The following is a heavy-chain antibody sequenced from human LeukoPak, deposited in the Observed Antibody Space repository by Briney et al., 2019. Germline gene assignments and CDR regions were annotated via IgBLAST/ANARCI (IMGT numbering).Heavy chain of an antibody. CDR1: GFTFSSHE. Sequence: GGSLRLACTASGFTFSSHEMSWVRQAPGKGLEWVGRIKSKTFAEATDYAAPVKGRFTISRDASDNTLYLQMNSLKTDDTAVYFWSAAWYNRWGRGTLVTVSS. CDR2: IKSKTFAEAT. CDR3: SAAWYNR. V-gene: IGHV3-15*01. J-gene: IGHJ4*02. D-gene: IGHD1-14*01.